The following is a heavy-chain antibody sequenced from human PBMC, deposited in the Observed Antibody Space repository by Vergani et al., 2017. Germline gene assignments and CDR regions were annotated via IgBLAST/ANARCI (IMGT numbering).Heavy chain of an antibody. CDR1: GFTFSSYA. CDR2: ISGSGGST. V-gene: IGHV3-23*01. CDR3: AKCYGSSFYYYCMDV. D-gene: IGHD3-10*01. Sequence: EVQLLESGGGLVQPGGSLRLSCAASGFTFSSYAMSWVRQAPGKGLEWVSAISGSGGSTSYADSVKGRFTISRDNSKNTLYLQMNSLRAEDTAVYYCAKCYGSSFYYYCMDVWGKGTTVTVSS. J-gene: IGHJ6*03.